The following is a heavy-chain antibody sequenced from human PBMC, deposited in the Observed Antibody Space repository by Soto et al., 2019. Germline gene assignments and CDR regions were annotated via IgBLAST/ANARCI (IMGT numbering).Heavy chain of an antibody. J-gene: IGHJ4*02. V-gene: IGHV4-38-2*02. CDR1: GYSLSSGYY. CDR3: ARGGIAVAGTEFDY. CDR2: IYHSGST. Sequence: LSLTCTVSGYSLSSGYYWGWIRQPPGKGLEWIGSIYHSGSTYYNPSLKSRVTISVDTSKNQFSLKLSSVTAADTAVYYCARGGIAVAGTEFDYWGQGTLVTVS. D-gene: IGHD6-19*01.